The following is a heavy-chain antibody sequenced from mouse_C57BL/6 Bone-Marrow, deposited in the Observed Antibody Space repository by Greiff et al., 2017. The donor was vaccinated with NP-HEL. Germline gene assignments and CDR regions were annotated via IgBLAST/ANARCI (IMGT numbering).Heavy chain of an antibody. CDR1: GYTFTSYW. CDR2: IHPNSGST. CDR3: AKLTFCMITTWGCAYYYAMGC. Sequence: VQLQQPGAELVKPGASVKLSCKASGYTFTSYWMHWVKQRPGQGLEWIGMIHPNSGSTNYNEKFKSKATLTVDKSSSTAYMQLSSLTSEDSAVYYDAKLTFCMITTWGCAYYYAMGCWGKGATVTV. J-gene: IGHJ4*01. D-gene: IGHD2-4*01. V-gene: IGHV1-64*01.